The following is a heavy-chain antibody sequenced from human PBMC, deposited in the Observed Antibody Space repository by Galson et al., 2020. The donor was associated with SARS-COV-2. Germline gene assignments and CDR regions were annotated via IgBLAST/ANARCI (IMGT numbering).Heavy chain of an antibody. CDR2: IYYSGST. V-gene: IGHV4-39*01. CDR3: ASITRGYGSSGYIDY. Sequence: ETSETLSLTCTVSGGSISSSSYYWGWIRQPPGKGLEWIGSIYYSGSTYYNPSLKSRVTISVDTSKNQFSLKLSSVTAADTAVYYCASITRGYGSSGYIDYWGQGTLVTVSS. D-gene: IGHD3-22*01. J-gene: IGHJ4*02. CDR1: GGSISSSSYY.